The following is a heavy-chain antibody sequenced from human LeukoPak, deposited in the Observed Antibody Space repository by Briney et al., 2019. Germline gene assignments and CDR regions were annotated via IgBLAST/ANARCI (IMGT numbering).Heavy chain of an antibody. J-gene: IGHJ4*02. D-gene: IGHD2-8*01. CDR3: ARDTDGNLDH. Sequence: PGGSLRLSCAASGFTFRSSWMAWVRQAPGKGLEWVANIKYDGSTKHSVDSVTGRFTISRDSAKNSLYLQMNNLRVEDTAVYYCARDTDGNLDHWGQGTLVTVSS. V-gene: IGHV3-7*01. CDR2: IKYDGSTK. CDR1: GFTFRSSW.